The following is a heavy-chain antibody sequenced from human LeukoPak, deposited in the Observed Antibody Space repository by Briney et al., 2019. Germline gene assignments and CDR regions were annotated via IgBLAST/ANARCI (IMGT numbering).Heavy chain of an antibody. CDR1: DFNFITYA. J-gene: IGHJ6*03. CDR2: ISGSGGST. Sequence: GGSLRLSCAASDFNFITYAMSWVRQAPGKGLEWVSAISGSGGSTYYADSVKGRFTISRDNSKNTLYLQMNSLRAEDTAVYYCAKDLTDPPYYYYYIDVWGKGTTVTISS. CDR3: AKDLTDPPYYYYYIDV. V-gene: IGHV3-23*01.